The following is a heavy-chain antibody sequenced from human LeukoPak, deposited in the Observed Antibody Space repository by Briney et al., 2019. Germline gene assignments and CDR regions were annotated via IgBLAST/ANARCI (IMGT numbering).Heavy chain of an antibody. V-gene: IGHV1-8*01. Sequence: ASAKVSCKASGYTFTSYDINWVRQAPGQGLEWMGWMNPNSGNTGYAQKFQGRVTMTRNMSISTVHMELSSLRSEDTAVYYCARGHYYDSSGYSIDYWGQGTLVTVSS. J-gene: IGHJ4*02. D-gene: IGHD3-22*01. CDR2: MNPNSGNT. CDR3: ARGHYYDSSGYSIDY. CDR1: GYTFTSYD.